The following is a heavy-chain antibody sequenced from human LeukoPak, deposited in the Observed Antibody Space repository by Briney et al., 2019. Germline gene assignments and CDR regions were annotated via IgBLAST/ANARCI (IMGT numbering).Heavy chain of an antibody. CDR3: AKASSSSGWTERYYYYGMDV. Sequence: GGSLRLSCAASGFTFSSYSVNWVRQAPGKGLEWVSSISSSSSYIYYADSVKGRFTISRDNSKNTLYLQMNSLRAEDTAVYYCAKASSSSGWTERYYYYGMDVWGQGTTVTVSS. CDR2: ISSSSSYI. D-gene: IGHD6-19*01. V-gene: IGHV3-21*04. CDR1: GFTFSSYS. J-gene: IGHJ6*02.